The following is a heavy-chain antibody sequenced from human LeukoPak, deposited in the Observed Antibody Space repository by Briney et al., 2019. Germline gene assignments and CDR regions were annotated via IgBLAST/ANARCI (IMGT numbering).Heavy chain of an antibody. Sequence: PGGSLRLSCAGSGFNFISYAMNWVRQSPGKGLELVSGISADGGRTYYADSVKGRFTISRDNSKNTLYLQMNSRRAEDTAMYYCVKDSLSGWSFDYWGQGTLVTVSS. J-gene: IGHJ4*02. CDR2: ISADGGRT. CDR1: GFNFISYA. CDR3: VKDSLSGWSFDY. D-gene: IGHD6-19*01. V-gene: IGHV3-23*01.